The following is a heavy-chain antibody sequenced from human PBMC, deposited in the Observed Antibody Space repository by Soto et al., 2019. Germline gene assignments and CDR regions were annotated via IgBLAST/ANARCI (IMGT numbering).Heavy chain of an antibody. Sequence: GASVKVSCKASGYTFTSYGISWVRQAPGQGLEWMGWISAYNGNTNYAQKLQCRVTMTTDTSTSTAYMELRSLRSGDTAVYYCARDLAAATVGWFDPWGQGTLVTVSS. CDR2: ISAYNGNT. J-gene: IGHJ5*02. V-gene: IGHV1-18*04. D-gene: IGHD6-13*01. CDR1: GYTFTSYG. CDR3: ARDLAAATVGWFDP.